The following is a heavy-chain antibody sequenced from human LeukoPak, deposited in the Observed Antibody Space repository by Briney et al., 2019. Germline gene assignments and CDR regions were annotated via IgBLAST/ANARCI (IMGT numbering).Heavy chain of an antibody. J-gene: IGHJ3*02. D-gene: IGHD1-26*01. CDR3: ARGSGGSLDDAFDI. V-gene: IGHV4-39*07. Sequence: SETLSLTCTVSGGSISSSSHYWGWIRQPPGKGLEWIGNIYYSGSTNYNPSLKSRVTISVDTSRNQFSLKLSSVTAADTAVYYCARGSGGSLDDAFDIWGQGTMVTVSS. CDR1: GGSISSSSHY. CDR2: IYYSGST.